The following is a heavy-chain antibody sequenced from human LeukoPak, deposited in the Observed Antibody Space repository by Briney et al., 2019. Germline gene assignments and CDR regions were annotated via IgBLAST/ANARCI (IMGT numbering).Heavy chain of an antibody. J-gene: IGHJ3*02. CDR2: IYYSGST. Sequence: SETLSLTCTVSGGSISSTSNYWGWIRQPPGKGLEWIGSIYYSGSTYYNPSLKSRVTILVDTSKNQFSLKVSSVTAADTAVYFCARGPYSYDSSGAFDIWGQGTMVTVSS. V-gene: IGHV4-39*07. D-gene: IGHD3-22*01. CDR1: GGSISSTSNY. CDR3: ARGPYSYDSSGAFDI.